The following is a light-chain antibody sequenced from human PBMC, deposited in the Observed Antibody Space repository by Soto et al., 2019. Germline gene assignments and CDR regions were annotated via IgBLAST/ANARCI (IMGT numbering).Light chain of an antibody. CDR2: DAS. CDR1: QSIDTW. V-gene: IGKV1-5*01. J-gene: IGKJ1*01. CDR3: QQYNRASWT. Sequence: DIQMTKSPSTLSAYVGDRVSITCRASQSIDTWLAWYQQKPGKAPSLLIFDASILESGVPSRFSGSGSGTEFTLTISSLQPDDFATYYCQQYNRASWTFGQGTRVEI.